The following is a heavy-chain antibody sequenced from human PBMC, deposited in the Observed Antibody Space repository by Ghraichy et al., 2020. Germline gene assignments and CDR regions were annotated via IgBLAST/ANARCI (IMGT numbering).Heavy chain of an antibody. CDR3: ARNDYGGNSVYFDY. V-gene: IGHV4-59*01. D-gene: IGHD4-23*01. CDR1: GGSISSYY. CDR2: IYYSGST. J-gene: IGHJ4*02. Sequence: SETLSLTCTVSGGSISSYYWSWIRQPPGKGLEWIGYIYYSGSTNYNPSLKSRVTISVDTSKNQFSLKLSSVTAADTAVYYCARNDYGGNSVYFDYWGQGTLVTVSS.